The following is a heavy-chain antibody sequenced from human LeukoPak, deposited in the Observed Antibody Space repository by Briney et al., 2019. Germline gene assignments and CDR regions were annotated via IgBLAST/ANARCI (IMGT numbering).Heavy chain of an antibody. J-gene: IGHJ6*03. Sequence: GGSLRLSCAASGFTFSRYNMNWVRQAPGKGLEWVSSISSGSSYIYYADSVKGRFTISRDNAKNSLYLQMNSLRAEDTAVYYCAREGYYDILTGYYSTHYYYYYMDVWGKGTTVTVSS. D-gene: IGHD3-9*01. CDR2: ISSGSSYI. CDR3: AREGYYDILTGYYSTHYYYYYMDV. V-gene: IGHV3-21*01. CDR1: GFTFSRYN.